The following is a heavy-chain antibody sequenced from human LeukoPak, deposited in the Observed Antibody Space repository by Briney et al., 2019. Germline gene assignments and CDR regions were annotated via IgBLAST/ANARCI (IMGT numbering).Heavy chain of an antibody. V-gene: IGHV3-30*04. Sequence: PGGSLRLSCAASGFTFSSCAMHWVRQAPGKGLEWVAVISYDGSNTYYADSVKGRFTISRDNSKNTLYLQMNSLRGEDTAVYYCAAAAAGIYAWYDYWGQGTLVTVSS. D-gene: IGHD6-13*01. J-gene: IGHJ4*02. CDR3: AAAAAGIYAWYDY. CDR2: ISYDGSNT. CDR1: GFTFSSCA.